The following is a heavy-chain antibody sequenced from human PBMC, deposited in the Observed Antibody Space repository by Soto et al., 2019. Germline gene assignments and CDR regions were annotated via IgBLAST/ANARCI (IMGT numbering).Heavy chain of an antibody. Sequence: SVKVSCKASGGTFSSYSLTWVRQAPGQGLEWMGGIIPMFGTTNYARKFQGRVTIVADESTSTAYMELSRLTIEDTAVYYCARDVTNGVPHGAFDIWGQGTMVTVSS. CDR3: ARDVTNGVPHGAFDI. CDR1: GGTFSSYS. J-gene: IGHJ3*02. V-gene: IGHV1-69*13. CDR2: IIPMFGTT. D-gene: IGHD2-8*01.